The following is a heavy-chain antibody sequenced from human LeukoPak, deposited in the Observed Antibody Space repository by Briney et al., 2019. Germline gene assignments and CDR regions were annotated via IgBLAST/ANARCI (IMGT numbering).Heavy chain of an antibody. CDR1: GDSVSSNSAA. CDR2: TYYRSKRYN. D-gene: IGHD1-26*01. Sequence: SQTLSLTCAISGDSVSSNSAAWNWIRQSPSRGLEWLGRTYYRSKRYNDYAVSVKSRITINPDTTKNKFSMQLNSVSPEDTAVYYCAREAPSGSYGTYYFDYWGQGTLVTVSS. V-gene: IGHV6-1*01. J-gene: IGHJ4*02. CDR3: AREAPSGSYGTYYFDY.